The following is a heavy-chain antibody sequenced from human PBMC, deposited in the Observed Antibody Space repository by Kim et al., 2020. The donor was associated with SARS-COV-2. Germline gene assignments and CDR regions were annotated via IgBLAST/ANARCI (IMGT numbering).Heavy chain of an antibody. Sequence: SETLFLTCAVSGGSISSGGYSWSWIRQPPGKGLEWIGYIYHSGSTYYNPSLKSRVTISVDRSKNQFSLKLSSVTAADTAVYYCARVVPPEYYYDSSALPGVAFDIWGQGTMVTVSS. D-gene: IGHD3-22*01. CDR1: GGSISSGGYS. CDR3: ARVVPPEYYYDSSALPGVAFDI. CDR2: IYHSGST. V-gene: IGHV4-30-2*01. J-gene: IGHJ3*02.